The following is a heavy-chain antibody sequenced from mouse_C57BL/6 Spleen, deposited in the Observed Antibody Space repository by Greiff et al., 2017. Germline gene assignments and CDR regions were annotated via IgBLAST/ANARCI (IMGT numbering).Heavy chain of an antibody. Sequence: VKLQQPGAELVRPGSSVKLSCKASGYTFTSYWMHWVKQRPIQGLEWIGNIDPSDSETHYNQKFKDKATLTVDKSSSTAYMQLSSLTSEDSAVYYCARVGNYEGFAYWGQGTLVTVSA. CDR1: GYTFTSYW. CDR3: ARVGNYEGFAY. V-gene: IGHV1-52*01. J-gene: IGHJ3*01. D-gene: IGHD2-1*01. CDR2: IDPSDSET.